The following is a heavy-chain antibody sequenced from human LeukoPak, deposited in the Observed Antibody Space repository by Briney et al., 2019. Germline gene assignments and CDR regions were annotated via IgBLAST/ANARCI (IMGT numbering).Heavy chain of an antibody. D-gene: IGHD1/OR15-1a*01. CDR3: AKGAGTNYYYYGMDV. Sequence: GGSLRLSCAASGFAFSLYNMNWVRQAPGKGLEWVSCIDGSNYIYYADSVKGRFTISRDNAKNSLYLQMNSLRAEDTALYYCAKGAGTNYYYYGMDVWGQGTTVTVSS. CDR1: GFAFSLYN. CDR2: IDGSNYI. J-gene: IGHJ6*02. V-gene: IGHV3-69-1*01.